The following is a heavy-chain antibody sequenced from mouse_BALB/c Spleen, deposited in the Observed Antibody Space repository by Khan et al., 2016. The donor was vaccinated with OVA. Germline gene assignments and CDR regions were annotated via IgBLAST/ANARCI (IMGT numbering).Heavy chain of an antibody. D-gene: IGHD1-1*01. CDR3: ARLAYYYNSEGFAY. V-gene: IGHV5-6*01. CDR2: ISSGGSYT. J-gene: IGHJ3*01. Sequence: EVQRVESGGDLVKPGGSLKLSCAASGFTFSTYGMSWVRQTPDKRLEWVATISSGGSYTYYPDSVKGRFTISRANAKNTLYLQLSSLKSEDTAMYYCARLAYYYNSEGFAYWGQGTLVTVSA. CDR1: GFTFSTYG.